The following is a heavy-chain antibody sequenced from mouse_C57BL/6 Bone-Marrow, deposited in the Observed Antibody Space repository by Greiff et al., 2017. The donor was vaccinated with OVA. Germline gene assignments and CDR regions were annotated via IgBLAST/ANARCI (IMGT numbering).Heavy chain of an antibody. V-gene: IGHV1-52*01. D-gene: IGHD3-3*01. CDR2: IDPSDSET. CDR1: GYTFTSYW. CDR3: ARGADEGPRFDY. Sequence: QVQLKQPGAELVRPGSSVKLSCKASGYTFTSYWMHWVKQRPIQGLEWIGNIDPSDSETHYNQKFKDKATLTVDKSSSTAYMQLSSLTSEDSAVYYCARGADEGPRFDYWGQGTTLTVSS. J-gene: IGHJ2*01.